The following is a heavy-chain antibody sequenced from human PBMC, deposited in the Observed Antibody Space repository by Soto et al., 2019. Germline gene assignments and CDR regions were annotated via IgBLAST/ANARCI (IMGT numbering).Heavy chain of an antibody. Sequence: QVQLQQWGAGLLKPSETLSLTCGVNGGSFSGYSWTWIRQPPGKGLEWIGEINPSGGTKYTPSLKSRVSISVDSSRNQFSLKLTSVTSADTAVYYCARASMIFGVVALSNWFAPWGQGTLVTVSS. J-gene: IGHJ5*02. D-gene: IGHD3-3*01. CDR1: GGSFSGYS. CDR2: INPSGGT. CDR3: ARASMIFGVVALSNWFAP. V-gene: IGHV4-34*01.